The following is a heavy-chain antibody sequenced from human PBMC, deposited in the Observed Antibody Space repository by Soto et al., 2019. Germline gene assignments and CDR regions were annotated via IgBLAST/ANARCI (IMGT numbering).Heavy chain of an antibody. CDR3: AREAMVRGRGYMDV. Sequence: GGSLRLSCAASGFTFSSYGMHWVRQAPGKGLEWVAVIWYDGSNKYYADSVKGRFTISRDNSKNTLYLQMNSLRAEDTAVYYCAREAMVRGRGYMDVWGKGTTVTVSS. D-gene: IGHD3-10*01. V-gene: IGHV3-33*01. CDR1: GFTFSSYG. CDR2: IWYDGSNK. J-gene: IGHJ6*03.